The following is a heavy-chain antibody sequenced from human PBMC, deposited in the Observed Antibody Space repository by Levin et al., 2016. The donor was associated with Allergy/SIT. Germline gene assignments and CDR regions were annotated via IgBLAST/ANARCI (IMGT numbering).Heavy chain of an antibody. CDR2: ISGSGGTT. Sequence: LSLTCAASGFTFSSFAINWVRQAPGKGLQWVSGISGSGGTTYYADSVKGRFTISRDNSKNTLYLQVNSLRAEDTAIFYCARAYCSGGSCYSLSDYWGQGTLVTVSS. V-gene: IGHV3-23*01. D-gene: IGHD2-15*01. J-gene: IGHJ4*02. CDR1: GFTFSSFA. CDR3: ARAYCSGGSCYSLSDY.